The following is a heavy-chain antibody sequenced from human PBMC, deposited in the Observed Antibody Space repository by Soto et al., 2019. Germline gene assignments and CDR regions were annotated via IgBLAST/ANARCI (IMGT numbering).Heavy chain of an antibody. J-gene: IGHJ6*02. CDR1: GFTFSSYA. D-gene: IGHD6-19*01. CDR3: AKDRQGYGLGILRQWLPYGIDV. CDR2: ISGSGGST. V-gene: IGHV3-23*01. Sequence: RLSCAASGFTFSSYAMSWVRQAPGKGLEWVSAISGSGGSTYYADSVKGRFTISRDNSKNTLYLQMNSLRAEDTAVYYCAKDRQGYGLGILRQWLPYGIDVWGQATTVTVYS.